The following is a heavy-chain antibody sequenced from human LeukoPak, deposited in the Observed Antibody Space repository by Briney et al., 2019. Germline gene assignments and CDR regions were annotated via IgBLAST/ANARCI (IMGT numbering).Heavy chain of an antibody. D-gene: IGHD6-13*01. V-gene: IGHV4-4*02. Sequence: PSETLSLTCTVSGGSISSSNWWSWVRQPPGKGLEWIEEIYHSGSTNYNPSLKSRVTISVDKSKNQFSLKLSSVTAADTAVYYCARLYSSSWYYFDYWGQGTLVTVSS. CDR2: IYHSGST. CDR1: GGSISSSNW. J-gene: IGHJ4*02. CDR3: ARLYSSSWYYFDY.